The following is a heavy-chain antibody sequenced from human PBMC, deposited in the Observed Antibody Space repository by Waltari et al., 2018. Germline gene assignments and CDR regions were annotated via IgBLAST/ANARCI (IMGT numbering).Heavy chain of an antibody. CDR1: GFTFSSYG. J-gene: IGHJ4*02. D-gene: IGHD2-15*01. CDR2: IRYDGSNK. CDR3: AKDPGVVVVAATSRYFDY. Sequence: QVQLVESGGGVVQPGGSLRLSCAASGFTFSSYGMHWVRQAPGKGLEWVAFIRYDGSNKYYADSVKGRFTISRDNSKNTLYLQMNSLRAEDTAVYYCAKDPGVVVVAATSRYFDYWGQGTLVTVSS. V-gene: IGHV3-30*02.